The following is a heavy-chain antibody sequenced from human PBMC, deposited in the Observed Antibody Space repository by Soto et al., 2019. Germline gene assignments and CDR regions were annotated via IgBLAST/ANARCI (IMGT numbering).Heavy chain of an antibody. D-gene: IGHD6-13*01. CDR2: ISSSSSTI. J-gene: IGHJ3*02. CDR1: GFTFSSYS. CDR3: ARDQQLVSFDI. V-gene: IGHV3-48*01. Sequence: GGSLRLSCAASGFTFSSYSMNWVRQAPGKGLEWVSYISSSSSTIYYADSVKGRFTISRDNAKNSLYLQMNSLRAEDTAVYYCARDQQLVSFDIWGQGTMVTVSS.